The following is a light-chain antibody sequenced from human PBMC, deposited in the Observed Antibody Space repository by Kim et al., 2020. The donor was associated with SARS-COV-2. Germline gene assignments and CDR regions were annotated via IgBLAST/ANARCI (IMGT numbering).Light chain of an antibody. CDR3: QVWDSSSDVV. CDR2: YDN. J-gene: IGLJ2*01. Sequence: YELAQPPSVSVAPGKTATITCGGNNIGSKTVHWYHQKPGQAPVLVIHYDNDRPSGIPERFSGSNSGNTATLTIDRVEAGDEAGYYCQVWDSSSDVVFGGGTQLTVL. V-gene: IGLV3-21*04. CDR1: NIGSKT.